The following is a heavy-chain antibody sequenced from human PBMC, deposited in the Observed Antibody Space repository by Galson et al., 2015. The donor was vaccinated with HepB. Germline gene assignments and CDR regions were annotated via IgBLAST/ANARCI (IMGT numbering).Heavy chain of an antibody. CDR2: ISGSGGST. CDR3: ARDTTYYYGSGSL. Sequence: SLRLSCAASGFTFSSYAMSWVRQAPGKGLEWVSAISGSGGSTYYADSVKGRFTISRDNSKNTLYLQMNSLRAEDTAVYYCARDTTYYYGSGSLWGQGTLVTVSS. D-gene: IGHD3-10*01. CDR1: GFTFSSYA. V-gene: IGHV3-23*01. J-gene: IGHJ4*02.